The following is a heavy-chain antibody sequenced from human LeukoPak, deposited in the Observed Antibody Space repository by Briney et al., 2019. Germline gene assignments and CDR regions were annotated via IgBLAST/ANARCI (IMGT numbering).Heavy chain of an antibody. CDR1: GGSISSGGYS. CDR2: IYLSGST. Sequence: PSQTLSLTCAVSGGSISSGGYSWSWIRQPPGKGLEWIGYIYLSGSTYYNPSLKSRVTISVDRSKNQFSLKLSSVTAADTAVYYCARIRLRGPYYYGMDVWGKGTTVTVSS. CDR3: ARIRLRGPYYYGMDV. D-gene: IGHD4-17*01. V-gene: IGHV4-30-2*01. J-gene: IGHJ6*04.